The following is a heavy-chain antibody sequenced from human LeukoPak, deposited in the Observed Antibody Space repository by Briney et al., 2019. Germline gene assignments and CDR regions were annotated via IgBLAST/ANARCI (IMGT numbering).Heavy chain of an antibody. CDR2: IYYSGST. Sequence: SETLSLTCTVSGGSISSSSYYWGWIRQPPGKGLEWIGSIYYSGSTYYNPSLKSRVTISVDTSKDQFSLKLSSVTAADTAVYYCARTNYDYYFDYWGQGTLVTVSS. J-gene: IGHJ4*02. D-gene: IGHD3-16*01. CDR3: ARTNYDYYFDY. CDR1: GGSISSSSYY. V-gene: IGHV4-39*01.